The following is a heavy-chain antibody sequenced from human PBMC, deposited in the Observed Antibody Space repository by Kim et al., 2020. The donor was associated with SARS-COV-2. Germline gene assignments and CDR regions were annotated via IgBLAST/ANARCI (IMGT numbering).Heavy chain of an antibody. Sequence: SETLSLTCAVYGGSFSGYYWSWIRQPPGKGLEWIGEINHSGSTNYNPSLKSRVTISVDTSKNQFSLKLSSVTAADTAVYYCARGFSQQLDLVFDPWGQGTLVTVSS. J-gene: IGHJ5*02. V-gene: IGHV4-34*01. CDR3: ARGFSQQLDLVFDP. CDR2: INHSGST. D-gene: IGHD6-13*01. CDR1: GGSFSGYY.